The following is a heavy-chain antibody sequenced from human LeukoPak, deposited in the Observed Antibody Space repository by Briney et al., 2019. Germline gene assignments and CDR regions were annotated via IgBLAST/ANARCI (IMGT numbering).Heavy chain of an antibody. D-gene: IGHD3-22*01. CDR1: GYTFTGYY. CDR2: INPNSGGT. V-gene: IGHV1-2*02. CDR3: ARVVPSSYLPPYYYDSSGYYPLDY. J-gene: IGHJ4*02. Sequence: ASVKVSCKASGYTFTGYYMHWVRQAPGQGLEWMGWINPNSGGTNYAQKFQGRVTMTRDTSISTAYMELSRLRSDDTAVYYCARVVPSSYLPPYYYDSSGYYPLDYWGQGTLVTVSS.